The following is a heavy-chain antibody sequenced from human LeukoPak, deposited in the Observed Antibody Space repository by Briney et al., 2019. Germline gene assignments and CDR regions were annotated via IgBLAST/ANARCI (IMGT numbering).Heavy chain of an antibody. J-gene: IGHJ6*02. CDR2: IYYSGST. CDR1: GGSISSYY. Sequence: SETLSLTCTVSGGSISSYYWSWIRQPPGKGLEWIGYIYYSGSTNYNPSLKSRVTISVDTSKNQFSLKLSSVTAADTAVYYRARAPMYYDILTGYVYYYYYYGMDVWGQGTTVTVSS. D-gene: IGHD3-9*01. V-gene: IGHV4-59*01. CDR3: ARAPMYYDILTGYVYYYYYYGMDV.